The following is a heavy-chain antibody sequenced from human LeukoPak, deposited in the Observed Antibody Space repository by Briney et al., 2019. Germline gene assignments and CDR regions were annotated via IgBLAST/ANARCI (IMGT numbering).Heavy chain of an antibody. J-gene: IGHJ4*02. D-gene: IGHD5-12*01. Sequence: SGGSLRLSCAASGFIFSDYYMSWIRQAPGKGLEWVSYISSSGSTMYYTDSVKGRFTISRDNAKDSLYLQMNSLRAEDTAVYYCARDPGSGYVEHFDYWGQGTLVTVSS. CDR3: ARDPGSGYVEHFDY. V-gene: IGHV3-11*01. CDR1: GFIFSDYY. CDR2: ISSSGSTM.